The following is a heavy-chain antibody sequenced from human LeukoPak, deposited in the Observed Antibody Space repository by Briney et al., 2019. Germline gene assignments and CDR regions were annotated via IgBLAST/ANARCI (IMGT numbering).Heavy chain of an antibody. CDR3: ARHARVATHTNHIDY. V-gene: IGHV4-34*12. D-gene: IGHD4-23*01. CDR2: IFHSGTT. J-gene: IGHJ4*02. CDR1: GTSFSGYY. Sequence: SETLSLTCAVYGTSFSGYYWSWVRQSPRRGLEWIGEIFHSGTTYYNPLLKSRVTMSVDTSRSQFSLKLRSVTAADTAVYYCARHARVATHTNHIDYWGQGALVTVST.